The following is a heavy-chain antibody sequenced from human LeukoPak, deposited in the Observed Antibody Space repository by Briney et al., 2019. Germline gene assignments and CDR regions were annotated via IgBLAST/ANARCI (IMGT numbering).Heavy chain of an antibody. Sequence: HWASVKVSCKASGYTFTSYGISWVRQAPGQGLEWMGWISAYNGNTNYAQKLQGRVTMTTDTSTSTAYVELRSLRSDDTAVYYCARGVLQPTPNFDCWGQGTLVTVSS. CDR2: ISAYNGNT. CDR1: GYTFTSYG. CDR3: ARGVLQPTPNFDC. V-gene: IGHV1-18*01. D-gene: IGHD1-1*01. J-gene: IGHJ4*02.